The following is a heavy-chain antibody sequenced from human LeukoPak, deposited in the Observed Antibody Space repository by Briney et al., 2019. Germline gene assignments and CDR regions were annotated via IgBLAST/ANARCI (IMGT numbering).Heavy chain of an antibody. D-gene: IGHD1-1*01. CDR3: ARPRGTTGTTAYYFDY. CDR2: ISAYNGNT. V-gene: IGHV1-18*01. J-gene: IGHJ4*02. Sequence: ASVKVSCKASGYTFTSYGISWVRQAPGQGLEWMGWISAYNGNTNYAQKLQGRVTMTTDTSTSTAYMELGSLRSDDTAVYYCARPRGTTGTTAYYFDYWGQGTLVTVSS. CDR1: GYTFTSYG.